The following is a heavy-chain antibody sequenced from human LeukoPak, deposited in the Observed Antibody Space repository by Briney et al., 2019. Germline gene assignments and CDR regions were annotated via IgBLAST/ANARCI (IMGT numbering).Heavy chain of an antibody. J-gene: IGHJ4*02. CDR3: ARGENSGSYHFDY. Sequence: PSETLSLTCAVNGGSFSGYYWSWIRQPPGKGLEWIGEINHSGSTNYNPSLKSRVTISVDTSKNQFSLKLSSVTAADTAVYYCARGENSGSYHFDYWGQGTLVTVSS. V-gene: IGHV4-34*01. D-gene: IGHD3-10*01. CDR1: GGSFSGYY. CDR2: INHSGST.